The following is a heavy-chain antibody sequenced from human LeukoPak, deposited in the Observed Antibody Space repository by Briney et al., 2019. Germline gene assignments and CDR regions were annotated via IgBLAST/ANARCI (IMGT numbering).Heavy chain of an antibody. CDR2: IYTSGST. CDR1: GGSISSYY. Sequence: PSETLSLTCTVSGGSISSYYWSWIRQPAGKGLEWIGRIYTSGSTNYNPSLKSRVTMSVDTSKNQFSLKLSSVTAADTAVYYCARDSGSGSSFVFFLWGQGTLVTVSS. CDR3: ARDSGSGSSFVFFL. J-gene: IGHJ4*02. V-gene: IGHV4-4*07. D-gene: IGHD3-10*01.